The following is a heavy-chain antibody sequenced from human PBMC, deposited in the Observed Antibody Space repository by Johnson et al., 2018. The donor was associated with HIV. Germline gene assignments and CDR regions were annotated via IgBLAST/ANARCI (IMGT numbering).Heavy chain of an antibody. Sequence: QVQLVESGGGLIQPGGSLRLSCAASGFTVRSNYMSWVRQAPGKGLEWVSYISSSGSTIYYADSVKGRFTISRDNAKNSLYLQMNSLRVEDTAVYYCARDLLIAYCGGDCWDAFDIWGQGTMVTVSS. CDR2: ISSSGSTI. D-gene: IGHD2-21*02. J-gene: IGHJ3*02. CDR3: ARDLLIAYCGGDCWDAFDI. CDR1: GFTVRSNY. V-gene: IGHV3-11*04.